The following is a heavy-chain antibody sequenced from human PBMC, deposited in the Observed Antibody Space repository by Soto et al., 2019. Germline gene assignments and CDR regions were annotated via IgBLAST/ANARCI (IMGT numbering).Heavy chain of an antibody. CDR3: ARDLRGGIAVAGTGDYYYGMDV. CDR1: GGTFSSYA. D-gene: IGHD6-19*01. J-gene: IGHJ6*02. Sequence: SVKVSCKASGGTFSSYAISWVRQAPGQGPEWMGGIIPIFGTANYAQKFQGRVTITADESTSTAYMELSSLRSEDTAVYYCARDLRGGIAVAGTGDYYYGMDVWGQGTTVTVSS. V-gene: IGHV1-69*13. CDR2: IIPIFGTA.